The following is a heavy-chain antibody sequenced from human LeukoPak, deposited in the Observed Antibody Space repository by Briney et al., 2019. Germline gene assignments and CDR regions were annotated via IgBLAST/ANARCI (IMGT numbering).Heavy chain of an antibody. V-gene: IGHV3-74*01. CDR2: INNDGGTT. D-gene: IGHD3-22*01. CDR3: AKLTGYYDSSGSDAFDI. J-gene: IGHJ3*02. CDR1: GFTFSNYW. Sequence: PGGSLRLSCAPSGFTFSNYWMHWVRQAPGKGLVWVSRINNDGGTTTYADSVKGRFTISRDNAKNTLYLQMNSLRAEDTAVYYCAKLTGYYDSSGSDAFDIWGQGTMVTVSS.